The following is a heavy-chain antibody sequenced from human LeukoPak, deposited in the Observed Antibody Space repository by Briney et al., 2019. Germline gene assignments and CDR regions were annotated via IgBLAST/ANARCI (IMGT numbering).Heavy chain of an antibody. Sequence: ASVKVSCKASGYTFTSYAMHWVRQAPGQGLEWMGWINTNTGNPTYAQGFTGRFVFSLDTFVSTAYLQICSLKAEDTAVYYCARTGYSSGWYSAGRSDPNYYYYGMDVWGKGTTVTVSS. V-gene: IGHV7-4-1*01. CDR2: INTNTGNP. CDR1: GYTFTSYA. J-gene: IGHJ6*04. CDR3: ARTGYSSGWYSAGRSDPNYYYYGMDV. D-gene: IGHD6-19*01.